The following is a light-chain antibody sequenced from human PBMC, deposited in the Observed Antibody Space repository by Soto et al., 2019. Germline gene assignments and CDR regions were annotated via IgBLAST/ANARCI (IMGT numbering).Light chain of an antibody. CDR1: QDINNY. CDR3: QKYDIAPRT. V-gene: IGKV1-27*01. J-gene: IGKJ4*01. CDR2: AAS. Sequence: DTQMTQSPSSLSASLGDRVTITCRASQDINNYLAWYQQRPGKVPKLLIYAASTLQSGVPSRFSGSGSGTDFTLPISSLQPEDVATYYCQKYDIAPRTFGGGTRVELK.